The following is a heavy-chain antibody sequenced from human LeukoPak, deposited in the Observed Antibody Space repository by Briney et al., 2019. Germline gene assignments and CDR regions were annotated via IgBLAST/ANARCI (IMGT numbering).Heavy chain of an antibody. CDR1: GFTVSGNY. CDR2: IYKNNNT. CDR3: ARGWSGYDY. D-gene: IGHD3-10*01. J-gene: IGHJ4*02. Sequence: PGGSLRLSRAASGFTVSGNYMTGVRQAPAKGLDWVSVIYKNNNTYHADSVRGRFTISRDNSRNTVYLQMNSLRAEDTAVYYCARGWSGYDYWGQGTLVTVSS. V-gene: IGHV3-53*01.